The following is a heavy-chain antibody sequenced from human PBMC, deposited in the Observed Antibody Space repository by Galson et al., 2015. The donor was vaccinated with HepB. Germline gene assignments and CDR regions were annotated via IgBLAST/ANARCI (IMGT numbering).Heavy chain of an antibody. CDR2: ISAYNGNT. CDR3: ARDSRITMIVVVTDFDY. J-gene: IGHJ4*02. CDR1: GYTFTSYG. Sequence: SVKVSCKASGYTFTSYGISWVRQAPGQGLEWMGWISAYNGNTNYAQKLQGRVTMTTDTSTSTAYMELRSLRSDDTAVYYCARDSRITMIVVVTDFDYWGQGTLVTVSS. D-gene: IGHD3-22*01. V-gene: IGHV1-18*01.